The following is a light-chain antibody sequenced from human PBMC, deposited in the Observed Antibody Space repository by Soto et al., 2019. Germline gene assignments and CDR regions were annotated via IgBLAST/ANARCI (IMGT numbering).Light chain of an antibody. J-gene: IGLJ2*01. CDR3: CSYAGSRNVV. CDR1: TSDVGSYNL. Sequence: QSALTQPASVSGSPGQSITISCTATTSDVGSYNLVSWYQQHPGKAPRLMIYEGGKRPSGVPNRFSGSKSGNTASLTISGLQAEDEADYYCCSYAGSRNVVFGGGTQLTVL. V-gene: IGLV2-23*01. CDR2: EGG.